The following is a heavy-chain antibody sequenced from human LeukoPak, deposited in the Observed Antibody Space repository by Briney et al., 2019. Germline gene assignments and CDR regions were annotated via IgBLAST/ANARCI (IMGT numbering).Heavy chain of an antibody. D-gene: IGHD3-10*01. CDR2: ISYDGSNK. CDR1: GFTFSSYA. V-gene: IGHV3-30-3*01. CDR3: ARSEVLLYYFDY. Sequence: GGSLRLSCAASGFTFSSYAMHWVRQAPGKGLEWVAVISYDGSNKYYADSVKGRFTISRDNSKNTLYLQMNSLRAEDTAVYYCARSEVLLYYFDYWGQGTLVTVSS. J-gene: IGHJ4*02.